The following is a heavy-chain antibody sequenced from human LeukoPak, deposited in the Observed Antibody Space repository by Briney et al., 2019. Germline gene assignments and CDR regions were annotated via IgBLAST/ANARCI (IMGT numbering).Heavy chain of an antibody. CDR2: IYYSGST. Sequence: SETLSLTCIVSGGSISSGTYYWGWIRQPPGKGLEWIGSIYYSGSTNYNPSLKSRVTISVDTSKNQFSLKLSSVTAADTAVYYCARAREDSYDYNGMDVWGQGTTVTVSS. CDR3: ARAREDSYDYNGMDV. V-gene: IGHV4-39*07. CDR1: GGSISSGTYY. J-gene: IGHJ6*02.